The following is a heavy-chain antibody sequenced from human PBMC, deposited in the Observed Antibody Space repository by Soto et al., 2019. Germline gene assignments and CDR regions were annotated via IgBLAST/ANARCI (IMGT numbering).Heavy chain of an antibody. CDR3: ARGGRVTYYDFWRNKYGMDV. J-gene: IGHJ6*02. Sequence: SETLSLTCAVYGGSFSGYYWSWIRQPPGKGLEWIGEINHSGSTNYNPSLKSRVTISVDTSKNQFSLKLSSVTAADTAVYCCARGGRVTYYDFWRNKYGMDVWGQGTTVTVSS. V-gene: IGHV4-34*01. CDR2: INHSGST. D-gene: IGHD3-3*01. CDR1: GGSFSGYY.